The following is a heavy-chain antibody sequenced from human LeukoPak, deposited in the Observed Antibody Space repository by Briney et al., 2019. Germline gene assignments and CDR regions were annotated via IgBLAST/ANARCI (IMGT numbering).Heavy chain of an antibody. CDR2: IYSGGTT. CDR3: ARVPGAYGSGTYYV. CDR1: GLSVSINY. D-gene: IGHD3-10*01. J-gene: IGHJ4*02. Sequence: GGSLRLSCAASGLSVSINYMSWVRQAPGKGLEWVSVIYSGGTTDYVDSAEGRFTISRDNSKNTLFLQMNSLRAEDTAVYYCARVPGAYGSGTYYVWGQGTRVTVSS. V-gene: IGHV3-53*01.